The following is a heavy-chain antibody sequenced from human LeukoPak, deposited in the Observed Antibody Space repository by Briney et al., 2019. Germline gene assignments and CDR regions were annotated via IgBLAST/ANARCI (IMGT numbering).Heavy chain of an antibody. J-gene: IGHJ4*02. D-gene: IGHD3-9*01. CDR3: AREGDFDWLFHY. V-gene: IGHV3-33*01. CDR1: GFTFSSYG. Sequence: GGSLRLSCAASGFTFSSYGMHWVRQAPGKGLEWVALIWYDGSNEYYADSVKGRFTISRDNSINALYLQMNSLRAEDTAVYYCAREGDFDWLFHYWGQGTLVTVSS. CDR2: IWYDGSNE.